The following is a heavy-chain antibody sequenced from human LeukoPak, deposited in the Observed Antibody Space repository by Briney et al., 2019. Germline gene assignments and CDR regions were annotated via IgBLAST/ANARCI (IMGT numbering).Heavy chain of an antibody. J-gene: IGHJ4*02. CDR3: ARVNGSGSYSDY. CDR2: INHSGST. D-gene: IGHD3-10*01. Sequence: PSETLSLTCAVYGGSFSGYYWSWVRQPPGKGLGWIGEINHSGSTNYNPSLKSRVTISVDTSKNQFSLKLSSVTAADTAVYYCARVNGSGSYSDYWGQGTLVTVSS. CDR1: GGSFSGYY. V-gene: IGHV4-34*01.